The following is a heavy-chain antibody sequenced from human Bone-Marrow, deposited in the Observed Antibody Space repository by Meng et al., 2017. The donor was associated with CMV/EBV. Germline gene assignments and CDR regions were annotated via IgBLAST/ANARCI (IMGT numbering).Heavy chain of an antibody. CDR2: INPNNGGT. CDR3: ARSWGQWGDEFVY. J-gene: IGHJ4*02. CDR1: GYSFSGFY. Sequence: ASVKVSYKASGYSFSGFYMHWVQQAPGKGLEWMGWINPNNGGTKFAEKFQGRVTMTTDTSISTAYMEVTTLTSDDTAVYYCARSWGQWGDEFVYWGEGALVNVSS. V-gene: IGHV1-2*02. D-gene: IGHD1-26*01.